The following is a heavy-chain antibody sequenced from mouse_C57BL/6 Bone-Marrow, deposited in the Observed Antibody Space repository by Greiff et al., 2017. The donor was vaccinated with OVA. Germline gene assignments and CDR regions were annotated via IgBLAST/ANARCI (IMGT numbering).Heavy chain of an antibody. CDR3: ARHERGGAQAHYFDY. V-gene: IGHV1-62-2*01. CDR1: GYTFTEYT. Sequence: VQRVESGAELVKPGASVKLSCKASGYTFTEYTIHWVKQRSGQGLEWIGWFYPGSGSIKYNEKFKDKATLTADKSSSTVYMELSRLTSEDSAVYFCARHERGGAQAHYFDYWGQGTTLTVSS. J-gene: IGHJ2*01. D-gene: IGHD3-2*02. CDR2: FYPGSGSI.